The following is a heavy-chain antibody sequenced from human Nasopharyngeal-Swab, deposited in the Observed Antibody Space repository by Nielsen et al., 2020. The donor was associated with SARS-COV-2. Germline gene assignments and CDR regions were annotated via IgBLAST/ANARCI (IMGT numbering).Heavy chain of an antibody. J-gene: IGHJ4*02. CDR2: INHSGST. V-gene: IGHV4-34*01. CDR3: ARWGNGSGSYSPYYFDY. D-gene: IGHD3-10*01. Sequence: GSLRLSCAAYGGSFSGYYWSWIRQPPGKGLEWIGEINHSGSTNYNPSLKSRVTISVDTSKNQFSLKLSSVTAADTAVYYCARWGNGSGSYSPYYFDYWGQGTLVTVSS. CDR1: GGSFSGYY.